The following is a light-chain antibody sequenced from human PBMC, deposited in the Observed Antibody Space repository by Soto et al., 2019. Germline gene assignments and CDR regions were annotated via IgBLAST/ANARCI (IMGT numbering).Light chain of an antibody. CDR2: DVT. J-gene: IGLJ1*01. CDR3: ISFTSRHIYV. Sequence: QSALTQPASVSGSPGQSITISCTGTSSDVGGYNYVSWYQQPPGRAPKLIIYDVTNRPSGISNRFSGSKSGNTASLTISGVQTEDEADYYCISFTSRHIYVFGTGTKVTVL. V-gene: IGLV2-14*03. CDR1: SSDVGGYNY.